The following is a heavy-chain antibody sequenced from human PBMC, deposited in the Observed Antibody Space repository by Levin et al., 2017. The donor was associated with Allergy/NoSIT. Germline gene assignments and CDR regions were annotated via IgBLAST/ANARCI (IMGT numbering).Heavy chain of an antibody. CDR1: GLTFSSYA. CDR3: AKDSLHEEVSANFWYFDL. D-gene: IGHD2-15*01. V-gene: IGHV3-23*01. J-gene: IGHJ2*01. Sequence: GESLKISCAASGLTFSSYAVNWVRRAPGKGLEWVSVISGSGGSTFYADSVKGRFTISRDYSKNTVFLQMHSLRVEDTAIYYCAKDSLHEEVSANFWYFDLWGRGTLVTVSS. CDR2: ISGSGGST.